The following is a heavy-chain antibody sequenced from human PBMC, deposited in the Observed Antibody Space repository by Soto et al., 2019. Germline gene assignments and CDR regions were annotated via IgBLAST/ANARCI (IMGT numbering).Heavy chain of an antibody. V-gene: IGHV3-30*03. J-gene: IGHJ5*01. Sequence: GGSLRLSCTSSTTNINVYGIQWFRQAPAKGLEWVAFISNDGRVQYYADSVKGRFTISRDYSKNTVDLQMNSLRNEETAVYYCARDIWSGDYKWFDSWGPGTLVTVSS. D-gene: IGHD3-3*01. CDR1: TTNINVYG. CDR3: ARDIWSGDYKWFDS. CDR2: ISNDGRVQ.